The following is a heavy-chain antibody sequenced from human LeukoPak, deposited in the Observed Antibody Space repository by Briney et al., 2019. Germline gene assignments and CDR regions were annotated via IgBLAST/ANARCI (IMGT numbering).Heavy chain of an antibody. Sequence: GGSLRSPLEPSGFTFSTNSINWARRPPGKGLEWVSSISSSSGYIYYADSVKGRFTISRDNAKNSLYLQMNSLRAEDTAVYYCARDDRVGDSWGQGTLVTVSS. CDR3: ARDDRVGDS. V-gene: IGHV3-21*01. CDR1: GFTFSTNS. D-gene: IGHD2-2*01. CDR2: ISSSSGYI. J-gene: IGHJ4*02.